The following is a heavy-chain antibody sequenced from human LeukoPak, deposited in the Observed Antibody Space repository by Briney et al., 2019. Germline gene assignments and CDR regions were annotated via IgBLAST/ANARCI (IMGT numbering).Heavy chain of an antibody. Sequence: SETLSLTCAVSGYSISNGYYWVWIRQPPGRGLEWIGSLYHSDSAYYNTSLRGRVSMSVDTSKNQFSLTLSFVTAADTAVYYCARQHDSYYYYYIDVWGSGTTVTVSS. CDR3: ARQHDSYYYYYIDV. CDR1: GYSISNGYY. V-gene: IGHV4-38-2*01. J-gene: IGHJ6*03. CDR2: LYHSDSA.